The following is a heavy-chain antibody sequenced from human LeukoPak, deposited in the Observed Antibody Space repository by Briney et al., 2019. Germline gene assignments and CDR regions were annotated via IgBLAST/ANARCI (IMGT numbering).Heavy chain of an antibody. V-gene: IGHV3-21*01. CDR2: ISDSSRHI. J-gene: IGHJ4*02. D-gene: IGHD4-17*01. CDR1: GFTFSRYS. CDR3: ARAYTNGDYLDY. Sequence: GGLRLSCAASGFTFSRYSVNWVRQAPGKGLEWVSCISDSSRHIYYADSVKGRFTISRDNAKSSASLQMNSLRVDDTAVYYCARAYTNGDYLDYWGQGTLVTVSS.